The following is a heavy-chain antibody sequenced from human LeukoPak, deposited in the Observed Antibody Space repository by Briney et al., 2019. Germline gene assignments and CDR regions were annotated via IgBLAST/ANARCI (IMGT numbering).Heavy chain of an antibody. J-gene: IGHJ3*02. Sequence: PSQTLSLTCTVSGGSISSDSYYWTWIRQPAGKGLEWIGRIYTSGSTNYNPSLKSRVTMSVDTPKNQFSLKLSSVTAADTAVYYCARVAIHDTAMEKDAFDIWGQGTVVTVS. V-gene: IGHV4-61*02. CDR2: IYTSGST. CDR3: ARVAIHDTAMEKDAFDI. CDR1: GGSISSDSYY. D-gene: IGHD5-18*01.